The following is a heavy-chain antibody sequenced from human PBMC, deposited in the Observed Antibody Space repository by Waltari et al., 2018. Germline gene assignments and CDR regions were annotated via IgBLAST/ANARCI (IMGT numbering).Heavy chain of an antibody. CDR1: GFTFSNYW. CDR3: ARDPNRKFDY. D-gene: IGHD7-27*01. J-gene: IGHJ4*02. Sequence: EVQLVESGGGLVQPGGSLRLSCEASGFTFSNYWMAWVRQAPGKGLVWVSRMNSDGSTTNDAECVRGRFTISRDNAKNTLHLQMNSLRAEDTAVYYCARDPNRKFDYWGQGTLVTVSS. V-gene: IGHV3-74*01. CDR2: MNSDGSTT.